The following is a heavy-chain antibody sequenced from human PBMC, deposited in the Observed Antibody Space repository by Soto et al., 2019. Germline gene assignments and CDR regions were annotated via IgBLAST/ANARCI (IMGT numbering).Heavy chain of an antibody. V-gene: IGHV3-15*01. D-gene: IGHD1-1*01. CDR1: GFMFSSAW. CDR2: IKSTKDGEAR. Sequence: EVQVVESGGDLVEPGGSLRLSCVTSGFMFSSAWMSWVRQAPGKGLEWVARIKSTKDGEARDYAAPVNGRFSISRDDSKSTVYLQTNGLRVEDTALYYCVEGWNDFWGQGTLVTVSS. CDR3: VEGWNDF. J-gene: IGHJ4*02.